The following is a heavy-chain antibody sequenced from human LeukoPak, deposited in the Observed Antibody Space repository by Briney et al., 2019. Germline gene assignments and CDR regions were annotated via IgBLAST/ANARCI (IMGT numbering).Heavy chain of an antibody. Sequence: ASVKVSCKASGYTLADYYIHWVRQAPGQGLEWMGWINPNSGGRNYAQKFQGRVTMTRDTSINTAYVEVSGLRSDDMAVYYCARTPSFGSVAFDIWGQGTMVTVSS. CDR3: ARTPSFGSVAFDI. CDR1: GYTLADYY. CDR2: INPNSGGR. D-gene: IGHD3-10*01. V-gene: IGHV1-2*02. J-gene: IGHJ3*02.